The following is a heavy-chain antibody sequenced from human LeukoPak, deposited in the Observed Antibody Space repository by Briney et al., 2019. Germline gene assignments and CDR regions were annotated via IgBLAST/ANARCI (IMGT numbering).Heavy chain of an antibody. Sequence: GSLRLSCAASGITLSSYAMNWVRQAPGKGLEWVSVISGSGGSTYYGDSVKGRFTISRDNSKNTLYLQMTSLRAEDTAVYYCARGATVTTAYFDYWGQGTLVTVSS. CDR2: ISGSGGST. CDR3: ARGATVTTAYFDY. V-gene: IGHV3-23*01. D-gene: IGHD4-17*01. CDR1: GITLSSYA. J-gene: IGHJ4*02.